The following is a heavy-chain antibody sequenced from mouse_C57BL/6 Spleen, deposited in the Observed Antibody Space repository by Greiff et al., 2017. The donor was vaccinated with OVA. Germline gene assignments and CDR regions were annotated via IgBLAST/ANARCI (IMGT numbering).Heavy chain of an antibody. CDR2: INPNNGGT. D-gene: IGHD2-4*01. CDR1: GYTFTDYN. V-gene: IGHV1-18*01. Sequence: VQLKQSGPELVKPGASVKIPCKASGYTFTDYNMDWVKQSHGKSLEWIGDINPNNGGTIYNQKFKGKATLTVDKSSSTAYMELRSLTSEDTAVYYCARNYDYDEGYAMDYWGQGTSVTVSS. CDR3: ARNYDYDEGYAMDY. J-gene: IGHJ4*01.